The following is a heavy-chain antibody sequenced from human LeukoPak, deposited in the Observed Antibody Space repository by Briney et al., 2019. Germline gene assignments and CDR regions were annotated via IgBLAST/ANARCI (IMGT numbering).Heavy chain of an antibody. CDR3: ARESHVTREDY. V-gene: IGHV1-18*01. Sequence: ASVTVSCKASGYTFTSYGISWVRQATGQGLEWMGWISANDGNTDYPQKLQGRVTMTTDTSTSTAYMELRSLRSDDTAVYYCARESHVTREDYWGQGTLVTVSS. J-gene: IGHJ4*02. CDR2: ISANDGNT. D-gene: IGHD3-10*01. CDR1: GYTFTSYG.